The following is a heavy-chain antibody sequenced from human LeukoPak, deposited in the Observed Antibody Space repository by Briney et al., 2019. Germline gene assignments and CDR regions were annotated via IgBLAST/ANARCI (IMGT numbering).Heavy chain of an antibody. D-gene: IGHD3-10*01. Sequence: GGSLRLSCAASAFTFSSYSMNWVRQAPGKGLEWVSSISSSSSYIYYADSVKGRFTISRDNAKNSLYLQMNSLRAEDTAVYYCARDRGSGSYTKLDYWGQGTLVTVSS. CDR1: AFTFSSYS. J-gene: IGHJ4*02. CDR2: ISSSSSYI. CDR3: ARDRGSGSYTKLDY. V-gene: IGHV3-21*01.